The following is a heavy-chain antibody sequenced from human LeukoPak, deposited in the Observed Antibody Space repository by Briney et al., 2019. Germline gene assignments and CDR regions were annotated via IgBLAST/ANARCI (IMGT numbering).Heavy chain of an antibody. J-gene: IGHJ6*02. CDR3: ARDGYKSYYYYGMDV. CDR1: GYTFTSYD. CDR2: ISAYNGNT. V-gene: IGHV1-18*01. Sequence: ASVKVSCKASGYTFTSYDINWVRQATGQGLEWMGWISAYNGNTNYAQKLQGRVTMTTDTSTSTAYMELRSLRSDDTAVYYCARDGYKSYYYYGMDVWGQGTTVTVSS. D-gene: IGHD1-1*01.